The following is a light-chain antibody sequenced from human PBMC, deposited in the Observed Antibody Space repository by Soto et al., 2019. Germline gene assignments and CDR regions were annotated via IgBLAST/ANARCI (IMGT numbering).Light chain of an antibody. CDR2: SAS. J-gene: IGKJ5*01. Sequence: EIVSTQSPATLSSFPGYRFTLSCRASQSVSSSFLAWYQQKPGQPPRLLIYSASLKPAGIPDRFSGSGSATDFTLTISRLEPEDFALFYCHQYGSSPITFGQGTRLE. CDR1: QSVSSSF. V-gene: IGKV3-20*01. CDR3: HQYGSSPIT.